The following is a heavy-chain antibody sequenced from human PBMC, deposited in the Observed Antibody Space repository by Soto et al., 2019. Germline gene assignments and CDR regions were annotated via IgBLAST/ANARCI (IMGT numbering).Heavy chain of an antibody. Sequence: GGSLRLSCAASGFTFSIYAMMWVRQSPGKGQEWVAGMTGSGGDIRYADSVKGRFTISKDNSKNTLYLQMNSLRAEDTAMYYCAKDALYGAGLWLAANWGQGTLVPVS. J-gene: IGHJ1*01. V-gene: IGHV3-23*01. CDR1: GFTFSIYA. CDR3: AKDALYGAGLWLAAN. CDR2: MTGSGGDI. D-gene: IGHD6-25*01.